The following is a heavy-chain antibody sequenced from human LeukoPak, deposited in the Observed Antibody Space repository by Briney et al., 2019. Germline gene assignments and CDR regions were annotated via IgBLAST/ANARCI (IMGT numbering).Heavy chain of an antibody. CDR2: IIPIFGTA. V-gene: IGHV1-69*05. J-gene: IGHJ6*02. CDR3: ARDDPERRSSYYYGLDV. CDR1: GGTFSSYA. D-gene: IGHD1-26*01. Sequence: SVKVSCKASGGTFSSYAISWVRQAPGQGLEWMGGIIPIFGTANYAQKFQGRVIMTTDPSTSTAYMELSSLRFDDTALYYCARDDPERRSSYYYGLDVWGQRTTVTVSS.